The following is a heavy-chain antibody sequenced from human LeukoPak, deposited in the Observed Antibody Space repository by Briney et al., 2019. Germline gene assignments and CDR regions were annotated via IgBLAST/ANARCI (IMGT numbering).Heavy chain of an antibody. V-gene: IGHV4-59*08. CDR1: GGSIRTYS. CDR3: ARHYYGSGSYGKDAFDI. Sequence: SETLSLTCTVSGGSIRTYSWSWIRQSPGKGLEWIGYNYYIGSTNYNPSLKSRVTISVDTSENQFSLRLTSVTAADTAVYYCARHYYGSGSYGKDAFDIWGQGTMVTVSS. J-gene: IGHJ3*02. CDR2: NYYIGST. D-gene: IGHD3-10*01.